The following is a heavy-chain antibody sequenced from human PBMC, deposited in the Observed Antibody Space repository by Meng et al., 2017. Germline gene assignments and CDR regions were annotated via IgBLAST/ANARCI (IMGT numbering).Heavy chain of an antibody. Sequence: QVQLQESGPRLVRPSQTLSLTFTVPGASISSAVFWIWIRQPPGKDLEWIGYISYSGATHYNPSLKSRLTISVDTAKNQFSLSLSSVTAADTAVYYCARVVGDCASCYKGWFDPWGQGTLVTVSS. J-gene: IGHJ5*02. D-gene: IGHD2-2*02. CDR2: ISYSGAT. CDR1: GASISSAVF. CDR3: ARVVGDCASCYKGWFDP. V-gene: IGHV4-30-4*01.